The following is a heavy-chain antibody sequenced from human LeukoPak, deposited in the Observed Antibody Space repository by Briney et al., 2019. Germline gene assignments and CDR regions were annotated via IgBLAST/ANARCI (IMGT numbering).Heavy chain of an antibody. CDR3: ARVAAGIGFFQH. V-gene: IGHV4-38-2*02. Sequence: MSSETLSLTCIVSGYSIGSGFFWGWIRQPPGQGLEWIANIHYGGSTYYNPSLQSRVTISVDTSKNQLSLKLNSVTAADTAVYYCARVAAGIGFFQHWGQGTLVTVSS. CDR2: IHYGGST. J-gene: IGHJ1*01. CDR1: GYSIGSGFF. D-gene: IGHD6-13*01.